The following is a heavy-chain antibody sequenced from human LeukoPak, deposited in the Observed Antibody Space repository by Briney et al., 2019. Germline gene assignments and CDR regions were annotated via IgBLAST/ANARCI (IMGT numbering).Heavy chain of an antibody. J-gene: IGHJ4*02. V-gene: IGHV4-59*01. CDR3: ARLWSNTMTFDY. CDR1: GGSISSYY. D-gene: IGHD3-22*01. Sequence: SETLSLTCTVSGGSISSYYWSWIRQPPGKGLEWIGYIYYSGSTNYNPSLKSRVTISVDTSKNQFSLKLSSVTAADTAVYYCARLWSNTMTFDYWGQGTLVTVSS. CDR2: IYYSGST.